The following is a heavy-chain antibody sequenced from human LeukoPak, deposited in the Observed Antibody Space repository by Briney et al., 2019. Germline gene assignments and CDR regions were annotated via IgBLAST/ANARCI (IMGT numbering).Heavy chain of an antibody. CDR1: GYTFTGYY. CDR3: ASTNYYDSSGPYNDY. J-gene: IGHJ4*02. V-gene: IGHV1-2*02. D-gene: IGHD3-22*01. CDR2: INPNSGGT. Sequence: ASVKASCKASGYTFTGYYMHWVRQAPGQGLEWMGWINPNSGGTNYAQKFQGRVTMTRDTSISTAYMELSRLRSDDTAVYYCASTNYYDSSGPYNDYWGQGTLVTVSS.